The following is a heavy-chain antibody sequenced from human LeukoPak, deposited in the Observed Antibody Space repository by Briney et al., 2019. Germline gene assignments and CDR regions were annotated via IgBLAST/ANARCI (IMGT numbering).Heavy chain of an antibody. CDR3: ANTGYSSSWYRYYYYMDV. V-gene: IGHV1-69*05. Sequence: SVKVSCKASGGTFSSYAISWVRQAPGQGLEWMGRIIPIFGTANYAQKFQGRVTITTDESTSTAYMELSSLRSEDTAVYYCANTGYSSSWYRYYYYMDVWGKGTTVTVSS. D-gene: IGHD6-13*01. J-gene: IGHJ6*03. CDR2: IIPIFGTA. CDR1: GGTFSSYA.